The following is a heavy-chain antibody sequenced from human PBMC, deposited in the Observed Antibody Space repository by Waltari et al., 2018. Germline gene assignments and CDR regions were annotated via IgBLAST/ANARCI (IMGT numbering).Heavy chain of an antibody. D-gene: IGHD3-10*01. J-gene: IGHJ2*01. CDR1: GFTFSSYS. Sequence: EVQLVESGGGLVKPGGSLRLSCAASGFTFSSYSMHWVRQAPGKGLEWVSSISSSSYIYYADSVKGRFTISRDNAKNSLYLQMNSLRAEDTAVYYCARATMVRGVYWYFDLWGRGTLVTVSS. CDR3: ARATMVRGVYWYFDL. V-gene: IGHV3-21*01. CDR2: ISSSSYI.